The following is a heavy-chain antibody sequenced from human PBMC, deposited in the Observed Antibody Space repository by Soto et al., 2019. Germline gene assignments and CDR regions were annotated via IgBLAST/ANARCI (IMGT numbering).Heavy chain of an antibody. D-gene: IGHD4-17*01. J-gene: IGHJ3*02. CDR1: GFTFSNYA. CDR2: IGSSGGTT. Sequence: EVYLLESGGGLVQPGGSLRLSCAASGFTFSNYAMSWVRQAPGKGLEWVSGIGSSGGTTHLADSVEGRFTISRDNSKNTLYLQMNSLIVEDTAVYYCGKDPNGDYIGAFDIWGQGTMVTVSS. CDR3: GKDPNGDYIGAFDI. V-gene: IGHV3-23*01.